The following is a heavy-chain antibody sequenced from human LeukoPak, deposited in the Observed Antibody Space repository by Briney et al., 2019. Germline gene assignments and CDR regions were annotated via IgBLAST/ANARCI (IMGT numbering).Heavy chain of an antibody. CDR2: ISYDGSNK. D-gene: IGHD6-13*01. J-gene: IGHJ4*02. V-gene: IGHV3-30*18. CDR1: GFTFSSYA. Sequence: GGSLRLSCAASGFTFSSYAMSWVRQAPGKGLEWVAVISYDGSNKYYADSVKGRFTISRDNSKNTLYLQMNSLRAEDTAVYYCAKDPGSSWYYFDYWGQGTLVTVSS. CDR3: AKDPGSSWYYFDY.